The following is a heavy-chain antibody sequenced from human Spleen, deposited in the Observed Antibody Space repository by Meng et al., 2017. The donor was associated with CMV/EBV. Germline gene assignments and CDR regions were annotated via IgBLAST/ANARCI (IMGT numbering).Heavy chain of an antibody. V-gene: IGHV3-74*01. CDR1: GINFNTYW. Sequence: GESLKISCAVSGINFNTYWIHWVRQVPGKGPVWLSRIYSDGISTRYADSVKGRFTISRDNGKDTVYLQMNSLRDEDTAVYYCASDPTGYFDYWGQGTLVTVSS. CDR2: IYSDGIST. CDR3: ASDPTGYFDY. J-gene: IGHJ4*02.